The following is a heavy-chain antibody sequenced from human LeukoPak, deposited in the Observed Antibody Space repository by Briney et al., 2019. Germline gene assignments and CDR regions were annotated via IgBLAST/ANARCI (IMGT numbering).Heavy chain of an antibody. V-gene: IGHV4-59*01. Sequence: SETLSLTCTVSGGSISSYYWSWIRQPPGKGLEWIGYIYYSGSTNYNPSLKSRVTISVDTSKNQFSLKLSSVTAADTAVYYCARVRSERIDYWGQGTLVTVSS. D-gene: IGHD1-1*01. CDR1: GGSISSYY. J-gene: IGHJ4*02. CDR3: ARVRSERIDY. CDR2: IYYSGST.